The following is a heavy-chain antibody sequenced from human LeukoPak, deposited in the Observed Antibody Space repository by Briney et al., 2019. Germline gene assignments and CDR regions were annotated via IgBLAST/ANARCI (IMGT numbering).Heavy chain of an antibody. CDR1: GFTFSSYS. J-gene: IGHJ4*02. V-gene: IGHV3-48*04. D-gene: IGHD2-15*01. Sequence: PGGSLRLSCAASGFTFSSYSMNWVRQAPGKGLEWVSYISSSSSTIYYADSVKGRFTISRDNAKNSLYLQMNSLRAEDTAVYYCARDPHCSGGSCNGWGQGTLVTVSS. CDR3: ARDPHCSGGSCNG. CDR2: ISSSSSTI.